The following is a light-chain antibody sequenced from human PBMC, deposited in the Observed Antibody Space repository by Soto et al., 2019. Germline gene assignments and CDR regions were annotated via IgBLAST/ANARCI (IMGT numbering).Light chain of an antibody. Sequence: DIQMTQSPSSLSASVGDRVTITCRASQSIGKYLSWFQQTPGNAPKLLIYAASGLQSGVPSRFSGSGSGTDFTLTINSLQREDFVTYYCQQTYNSPLTLGGGTKVDI. CDR1: QSIGKY. V-gene: IGKV1-39*01. CDR2: AAS. CDR3: QQTYNSPLT. J-gene: IGKJ4*01.